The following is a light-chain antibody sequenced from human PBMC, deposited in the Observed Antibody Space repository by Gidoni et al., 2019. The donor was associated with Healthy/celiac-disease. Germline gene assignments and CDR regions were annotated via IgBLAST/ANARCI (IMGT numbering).Light chain of an antibody. V-gene: IGKV1-5*01. J-gene: IGKJ1*01. CDR3: QQYNSYWT. Sequence: DIQKTQSPSTLSASVGDRVTITCRASQSISSWWAWYQQKPGKAPKLLIYDASSLESGVPSRFSGSGSGTEFTLTISSLQPDDFATYYCQQYNSYWTFGQGTKVEIK. CDR2: DAS. CDR1: QSISSW.